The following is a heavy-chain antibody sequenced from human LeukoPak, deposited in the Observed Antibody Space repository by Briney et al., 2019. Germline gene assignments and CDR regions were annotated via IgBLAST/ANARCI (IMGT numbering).Heavy chain of an antibody. Sequence: QSSETLSLTCAVCGGSISSYYWSWIRQPPGKGLEWIGYIYYSGSTNYNPSLKSRVTISVDTSKNQFSLKLSSVTAADTAVYYCARAAEVWWLRDYWGQGTLVTVSS. CDR3: ARAAEVWWLRDY. J-gene: IGHJ4*02. V-gene: IGHV4-59*08. D-gene: IGHD5-12*01. CDR1: GGSISSYY. CDR2: IYYSGST.